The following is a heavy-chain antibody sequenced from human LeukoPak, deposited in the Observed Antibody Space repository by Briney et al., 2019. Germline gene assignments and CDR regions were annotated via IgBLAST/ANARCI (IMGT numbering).Heavy chain of an antibody. CDR1: GGTFSSYA. V-gene: IGHV1-69*01. J-gene: IGHJ3*02. Sequence: ASVKVSCKASGGTFSSYAISWVRQAPGQGLEWMGGIIPIFGTANYAQKFQGRVTITADESTGTAYMELSSLRSEDTAVYYCAVYCSSTSCYTWGAFDIWGQGTMVTVSS. CDR2: IIPIFGTA. CDR3: AVYCSSTSCYTWGAFDI. D-gene: IGHD2-2*02.